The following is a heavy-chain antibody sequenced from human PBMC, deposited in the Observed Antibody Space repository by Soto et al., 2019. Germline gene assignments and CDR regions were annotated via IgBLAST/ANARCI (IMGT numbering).Heavy chain of an antibody. D-gene: IGHD2-2*01. CDR1: GGSISSYY. CDR3: ARACSSTSCYDVFDS. CDR2: IYTSGST. Sequence: QVQLQESGPGLVKPSETLSLTCTVSGGSISSYYWIWIRQPAGKGLQWIGRIYTSGSTNYNPSLKSRVTMSVDTSKNQFSLKLSSVTAADTAVYYCARACSSTSCYDVFDSWGQGTLVTVSS. J-gene: IGHJ4*02. V-gene: IGHV4-4*07.